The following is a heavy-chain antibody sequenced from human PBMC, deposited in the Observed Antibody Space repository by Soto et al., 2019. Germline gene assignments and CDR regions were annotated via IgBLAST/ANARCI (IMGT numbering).Heavy chain of an antibody. D-gene: IGHD1-26*01. CDR2: IDPGDSST. CDR1: GYSFTTYW. CDR3: ARLEKWYYNYYGLDV. V-gene: IGHV5-10-1*01. Sequence: PGESLKISCKGSGYSFTTYWISWVRQMPGKGLEWMGKIDPGDSSTNYSPSFRGHITISVDRSINTAHLQFSSLKAADTAVYYCARLEKWYYNYYGLDVWGQGTMVTVS. J-gene: IGHJ6*02.